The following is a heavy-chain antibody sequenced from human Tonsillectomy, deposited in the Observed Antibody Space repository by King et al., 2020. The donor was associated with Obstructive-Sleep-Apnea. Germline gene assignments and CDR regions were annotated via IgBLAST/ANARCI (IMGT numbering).Heavy chain of an antibody. J-gene: IGHJ4*02. CDR2: INPNSGGT. CDR3: ARDRTVVVVAALWGYFDY. CDR1: GYTFTGYY. Sequence: VQLVESGAEVKKPGASVKVSCKASGYTFTGYYMHWVRQAPGQGLEWMGWINPNSGGTNYAQKFQGRVTMTRDTSISTAYMELNRLRSDYTAVYYCARDRTVVVVAALWGYFDYWGQGTLVTVSS. V-gene: IGHV1-2*02. D-gene: IGHD2-15*01.